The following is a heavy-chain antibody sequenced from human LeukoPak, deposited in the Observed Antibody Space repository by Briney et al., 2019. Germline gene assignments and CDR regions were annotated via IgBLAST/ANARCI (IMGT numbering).Heavy chain of an antibody. CDR1: GGSFSGYY. CDR2: INHSGST. V-gene: IGHV4-34*01. D-gene: IGHD3-3*01. CDR3: ARVRWVFNYDFWSGYQPSYYYMDV. J-gene: IGHJ6*03. Sequence: KPSETLSLTCAVYGGSFSGYYWSWIRQPPGKGLEWIGEINHSGSTNYNPSLKSRVTISVDTSKNQFSLKLSSVTAADTAVYYCARVRWVFNYDFWSGYQPSYYYMDVWGKGTTVTVSS.